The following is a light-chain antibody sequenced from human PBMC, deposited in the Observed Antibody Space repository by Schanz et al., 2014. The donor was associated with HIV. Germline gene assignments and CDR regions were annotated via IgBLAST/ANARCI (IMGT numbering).Light chain of an antibody. Sequence: QSALTQPPSASGSPGQSVTISCAGTRGDIGSYNYVSWYQQHPGEAPRLIIYDVTSRPSGVSARFSGSKTGETASLTISGLQSEDEADYYCVSYTGTNNPVFRGGTKLTVL. CDR2: DVT. CDR3: VSYTGTNNPV. J-gene: IGLJ2*01. CDR1: RGDIGSYNY. V-gene: IGLV2-8*01.